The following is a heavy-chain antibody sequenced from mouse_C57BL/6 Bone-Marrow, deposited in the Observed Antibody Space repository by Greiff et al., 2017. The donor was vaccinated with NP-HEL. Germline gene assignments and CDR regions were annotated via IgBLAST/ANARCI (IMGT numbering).Heavy chain of an antibody. CDR2: IDPSDSYT. Sequence: QVQLQQPGAELVMPGASVKLSCKASGYTFTSYWMHWVKQRPGQGLEWIGEIDPSDSYTNYNQKFKGKSTLTVDKSSSTAYRQLSSLTSEDTAVYYCARRSNSYYFDYWGQGTTLTVSS. V-gene: IGHV1-69*01. J-gene: IGHJ2*01. D-gene: IGHD2-5*01. CDR1: GYTFTSYW. CDR3: ARRSNSYYFDY.